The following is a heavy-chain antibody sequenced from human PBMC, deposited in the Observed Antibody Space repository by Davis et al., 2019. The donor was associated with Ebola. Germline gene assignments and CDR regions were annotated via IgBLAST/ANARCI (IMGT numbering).Heavy chain of an antibody. CDR1: GFAFNNYA. D-gene: IGHD6-19*01. J-gene: IGHJ2*01. CDR3: AKDTASGWSTGYFDL. CDR2: ISANGESP. Sequence: GESLKISCVASGFAFNNYAMSWVRQAPGKGLEWASGISANGESPNYADSVKGRFTVSRDNSKNTMYLQMNSLRAEDTAVFHCAKDTASGWSTGYFDLWGRGTLVTVSS. V-gene: IGHV3-23*01.